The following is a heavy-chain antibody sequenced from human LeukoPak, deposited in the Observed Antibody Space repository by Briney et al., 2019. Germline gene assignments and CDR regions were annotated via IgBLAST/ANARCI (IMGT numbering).Heavy chain of an antibody. V-gene: IGHV4-59*12. CDR3: ARLDSSGYYYFDY. J-gene: IGHJ4*02. Sequence: SETLSLTCTVSGGSISGSYWSWIRQPAGKGPEGIGYIYHSGSTYYNPSLKSRVTISVDRSKNQFSLKLSSVTAADTAVYYCARLDSSGYYYFDYWGQGTLVTVSS. CDR1: GGSISGSY. D-gene: IGHD3-22*01. CDR2: IYHSGST.